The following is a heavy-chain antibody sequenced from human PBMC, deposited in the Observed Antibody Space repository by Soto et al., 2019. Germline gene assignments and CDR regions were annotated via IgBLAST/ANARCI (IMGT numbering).Heavy chain of an antibody. J-gene: IGHJ4*02. D-gene: IGHD3-22*01. CDR1: CRSLSSSSYY. V-gene: IGHV4-39*01. Sequence: SETLSLACTVSCRSLSSSSYYWDWTRHPPVKGLEWIGSFYYGGSNYYNPSHKSRVTISVDTSKDQFSLQLRSVTAADTAVYYCAGQLYYYDSSGYTHYFDYWPREPWSPSPQ. CDR3: AGQLYYYDSSGYTHYFDY. CDR2: FYYGGSN.